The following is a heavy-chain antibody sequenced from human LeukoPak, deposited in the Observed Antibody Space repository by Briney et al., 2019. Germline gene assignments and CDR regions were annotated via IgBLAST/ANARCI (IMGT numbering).Heavy chain of an antibody. J-gene: IGHJ4*02. Sequence: GGSLRLSCAASGFTFSSYSMNWVRQAPGRGLEWVSSITGSSNDINYADSVKGRFTISRDNARNSLYLQMNSLRAEDTAVYYCARDPRPFDYWGQGTLVTVSS. CDR3: ARDPRPFDY. V-gene: IGHV3-21*06. CDR1: GFTFSSYS. CDR2: ITGSSNDI.